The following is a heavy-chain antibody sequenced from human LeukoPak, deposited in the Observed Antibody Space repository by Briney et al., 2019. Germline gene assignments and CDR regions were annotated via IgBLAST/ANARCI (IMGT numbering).Heavy chain of an antibody. CDR1: GGSFSGYY. D-gene: IGHD2-2*02. J-gene: IGHJ4*02. V-gene: IGHV4-34*01. CDR3: ANRAIDCSSTSCYSPPFDY. Sequence: TSETLSLTCAVYGGSFSGYYWSWIRQPPGKGLEWIGEINHSGSTNYNPSLKSRVTISVDTSKNQFSLKLSSVTAADTAVYYCANRAIDCSSTSCYSPPFDYWGQGTLVTVSS. CDR2: INHSGST.